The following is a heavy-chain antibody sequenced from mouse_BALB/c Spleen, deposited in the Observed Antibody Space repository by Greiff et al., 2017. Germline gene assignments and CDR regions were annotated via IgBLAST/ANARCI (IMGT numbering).Heavy chain of an antibody. CDR1: GYSITSGYY. CDR3: ARVYGYDYFDY. J-gene: IGHJ2*01. CDR2: ISYDGSN. V-gene: IGHV3-6*02. Sequence: EVKLLESGPGLVKPSQSLSLTCSVTGYSITSGYYWNWIRQFPGNKLEWMGYISYDGSNNYNPSLKNRISITRDTSKNQFFLKLNSVTTEDTATYYCARVYGYDYFDYWGQGTTLTVSS. D-gene: IGHD2-2*01.